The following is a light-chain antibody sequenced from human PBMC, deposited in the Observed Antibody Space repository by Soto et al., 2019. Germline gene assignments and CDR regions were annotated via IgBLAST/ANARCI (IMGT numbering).Light chain of an antibody. J-gene: IGKJ4*01. CDR1: QGISSW. Sequence: DIQMTQSPSSVSASVGDRVTITCRASQGISSWLACYQQKPGKAPKLLIYAASSLQSGVPSRFSGSGSGTDFTFTISSLQPEDIATYYCQQYDNLPLTFGGGTKVDIK. CDR3: QQYDNLPLT. CDR2: AAS. V-gene: IGKV1-12*01.